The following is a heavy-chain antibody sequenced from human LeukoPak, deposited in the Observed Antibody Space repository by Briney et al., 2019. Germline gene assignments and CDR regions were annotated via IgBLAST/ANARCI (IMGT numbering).Heavy chain of an antibody. CDR1: GFSSRSYS. CDR3: ARDFYLDYDVLTGYYDQ. D-gene: IGHD3-9*01. Sequence: GGSRRLSCSASGFSSRSYSLTGFRKAPGKGLEWVSCISSSSTYIYFADSVKGRFTISRDNSKNSLYLQMNSLRAEDTAVYFCARDFYLDYDVLTGYYDQWGRGTLVTVSS. V-gene: IGHV3-21*01. J-gene: IGHJ4*02. CDR2: ISSSSTYI.